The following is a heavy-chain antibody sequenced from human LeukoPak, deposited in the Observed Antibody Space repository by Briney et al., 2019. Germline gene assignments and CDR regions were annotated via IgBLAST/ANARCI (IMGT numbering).Heavy chain of an antibody. CDR2: IYYSGST. Sequence: PSETLSLTCTVSGYSISSGYYWGWIRQPPGKGLEWIGYIYYSGSTNFNPSLKSRVTISVDTSKNQFSLKMSSVTAADTAVYYCAGGVYYSNYYYYYYMDVWGKGTTVTISS. CDR3: AGGVYYSNYYYYYYMDV. J-gene: IGHJ6*03. V-gene: IGHV4-61*01. CDR1: GYSISSGYY. D-gene: IGHD4-11*01.